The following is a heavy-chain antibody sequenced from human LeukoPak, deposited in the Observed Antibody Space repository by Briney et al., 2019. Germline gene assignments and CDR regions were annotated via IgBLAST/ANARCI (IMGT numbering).Heavy chain of an antibody. V-gene: IGHV3-23*01. J-gene: IGHJ4*02. CDR3: AKDFPSGRQPGGRTY. CDR1: GFTFSSYA. CDR2: ISGSGDSI. Sequence: PGGSLRLSCAASGFTFSSYAMSWVRQAPGKGLEWVSSISGSGDSIYYADSVKGRFTVSRDGAKNTLNLQMNSLRAEDTAVYYCAKDFPSGRQPGGRTYWGQGTQVTVSS. D-gene: IGHD2-15*01.